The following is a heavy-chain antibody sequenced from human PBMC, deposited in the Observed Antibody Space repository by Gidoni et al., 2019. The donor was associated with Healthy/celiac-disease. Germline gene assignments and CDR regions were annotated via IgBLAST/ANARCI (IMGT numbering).Heavy chain of an antibody. Sequence: QLQLQESGPGLVKPSETLSLTCTVSGGSLSSSSYYWGWIRQPPGKGLEWIGSIYYSGSTYYNPSLKSRVTISVDTSKNQFSLKLSSVTAADTAVYYCARRQAGTSLRGAFDIWGQGTMVTVSS. J-gene: IGHJ3*02. D-gene: IGHD1-7*01. CDR3: ARRQAGTSLRGAFDI. CDR1: GGSLSSSSYY. CDR2: IYYSGST. V-gene: IGHV4-39*01.